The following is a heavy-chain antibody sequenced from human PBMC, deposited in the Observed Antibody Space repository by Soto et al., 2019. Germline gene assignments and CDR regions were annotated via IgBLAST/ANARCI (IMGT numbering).Heavy chain of an antibody. D-gene: IGHD3-3*01. CDR2: INTYNGNT. CDR1: GGTFSSYA. Sequence: ASVKVSCKASGGTFSSYAISWVRQAPGQGPEWVGRINTYNGNTNYAQKFQGRVTMTTDTSTSTAYMELRTLRSDDTAVYYCAGGAGSGFWNGSFDYWGKGTLVTV. V-gene: IGHV1-18*01. J-gene: IGHJ4*02. CDR3: AGGAGSGFWNGSFDY.